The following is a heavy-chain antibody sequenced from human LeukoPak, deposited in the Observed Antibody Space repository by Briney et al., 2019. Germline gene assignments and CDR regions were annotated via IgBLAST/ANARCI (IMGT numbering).Heavy chain of an antibody. CDR3: ARSNRDAFDM. CDR1: GFTFSSYE. Sequence: GGSLRLSCAASGFTFSSYEMIWLRQGPGKGLEWVSYISSSGTTKYYADSVKGRFTLSRDNAKKSLSLQMNSLRAEDTAIYYCARSNRDAFDMWGQGTVVTVSS. CDR2: ISSSGTTK. V-gene: IGHV3-48*03. J-gene: IGHJ3*02. D-gene: IGHD2/OR15-2a*01.